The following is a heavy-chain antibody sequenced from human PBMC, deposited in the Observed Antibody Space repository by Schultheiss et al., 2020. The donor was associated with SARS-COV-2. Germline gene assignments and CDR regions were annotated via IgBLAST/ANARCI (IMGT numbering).Heavy chain of an antibody. CDR3: ARDSGYVFRAFDI. Sequence: SETLSLTCTVSGGSISSYYWGWIRQPPGKGLEWIGSIYHSGSTYYNPSLKSRVTISVDTSKNQFTLKLSSVTAADTAVYYCARDSGYVFRAFDIWGQGTMVTVSS. J-gene: IGHJ3*02. CDR1: GGSISSYY. V-gene: IGHV4-38-2*02. CDR2: IYHSGST. D-gene: IGHD5-12*01.